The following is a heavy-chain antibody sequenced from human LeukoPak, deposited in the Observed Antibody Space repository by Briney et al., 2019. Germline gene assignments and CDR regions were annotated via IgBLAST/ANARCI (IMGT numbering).Heavy chain of an antibody. J-gene: IGHJ4*02. D-gene: IGHD3-3*01. CDR1: GYTFNNYG. V-gene: IGHV1-18*01. CDR3: ARVEWSQLLLRVNTSYYFDY. CDR2: ISAYNGHT. Sequence: ASVKVSCKASGYTFNNYGATWVRQAPGQGLELMGWISAYNGHTNYAQNFQCRLTITTDTSTTTAYMDLRSMTSDDTAVYYCARVEWSQLLLRVNTSYYFDYWGQGTLVSVSS.